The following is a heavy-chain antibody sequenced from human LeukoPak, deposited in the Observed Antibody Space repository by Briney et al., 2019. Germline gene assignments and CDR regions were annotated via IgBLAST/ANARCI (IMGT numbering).Heavy chain of an antibody. D-gene: IGHD3-16*02. CDR1: GFTFSSYT. J-gene: IGHJ4*02. Sequence: GGSLRLSCAASGFTFSSYTMNWVRQAPGKGLEWVSSISSSSSYIYYAGSVKGRFTISRDNAKNSLYLQMNSLRAEDTAVYYCARDGVCGSYRLYYFDYWGQGTLVTVSS. CDR3: ARDGVCGSYRLYYFDY. CDR2: ISSSSSYI. V-gene: IGHV3-21*01.